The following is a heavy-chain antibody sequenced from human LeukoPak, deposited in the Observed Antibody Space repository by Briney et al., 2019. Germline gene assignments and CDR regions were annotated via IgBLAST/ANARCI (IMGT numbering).Heavy chain of an antibody. V-gene: IGHV3-53*01. CDR1: GFTVSRNY. D-gene: IGHD2-15*01. CDR2: IYGGDNT. Sequence: GGSLRLSCAASGFTVSRNYMSWVRQAPGKGLEWVSVIYGGDNTYYADSVKGRFTIFRDNSKNTLYLQMNSLRAEDTAVYYCARGYCSGGSCALNWFDPWGQGTLVTVSS. J-gene: IGHJ5*02. CDR3: ARGYCSGGSCALNWFDP.